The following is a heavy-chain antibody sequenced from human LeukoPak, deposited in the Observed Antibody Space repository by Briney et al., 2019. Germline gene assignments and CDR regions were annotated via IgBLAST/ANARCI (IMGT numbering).Heavy chain of an antibody. CDR1: GYTFTAYY. CDR3: ALTPPEDYDDSGYFDY. CDR2: NNPNSGGT. D-gene: IGHD3-22*01. Sequence: SVQVSCQASGYTFTAYYVHWLRQAPAQGREWMGWNNPNSGGTKYAQKFQGRVTMTRDTSISTAYKELTRLRSDDTAMYYCALTPPEDYDDSGYFDYWGQGTLVTVSS. J-gene: IGHJ4*02. V-gene: IGHV1-2*02.